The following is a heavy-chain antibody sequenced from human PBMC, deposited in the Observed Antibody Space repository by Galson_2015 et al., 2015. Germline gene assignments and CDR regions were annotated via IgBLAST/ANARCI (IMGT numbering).Heavy chain of an antibody. CDR2: LYYSGST. V-gene: IGHV4-39*01. Sequence: ETLSLTCTVSGGPISSGYYYWGWIRQPPGKGLEWIGSLYYSGSTYYNPSLESRVTISVDTSNNQFSLKLSSVTAADTAVYYCARRPYGNYGVDVWGQGTTVTVSS. CDR1: GGPISSGYYY. CDR3: ARRPYGNYGVDV. J-gene: IGHJ6*02. D-gene: IGHD4-17*01.